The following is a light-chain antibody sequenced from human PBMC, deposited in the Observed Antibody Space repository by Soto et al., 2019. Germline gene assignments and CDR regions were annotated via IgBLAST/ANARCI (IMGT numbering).Light chain of an antibody. V-gene: IGKV3-20*01. CDR1: QSVSSSY. CDR3: QQYGSSPYT. CDR2: DAS. Sequence: EIVLTQSPGTLSLSPGERATLSCRASQSVSSSYLAWYQQKPGQAPRLLIYDASSRATGIPDRFSGSGSGTDFPFTISRLEAEDFAGFFCQQYGSSPYTFGQGTKLEIK. J-gene: IGKJ2*01.